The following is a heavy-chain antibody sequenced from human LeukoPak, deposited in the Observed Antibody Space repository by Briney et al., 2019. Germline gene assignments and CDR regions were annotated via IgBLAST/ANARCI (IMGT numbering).Heavy chain of an antibody. CDR1: GGSISNSTYY. J-gene: IGHJ4*02. CDR3: ARLPGSWCGMVDY. Sequence: SETLSLTCTVSGGSISNSTYYWGWIRQPPGKGLEWIGSIYYSGSTYYNPSLKSRVTISVDTSKNQFSLKLSSVTAADTAVYYCARLPGSWCGMVDYWGQGTLVTVSS. V-gene: IGHV4-39*01. CDR2: IYYSGST. D-gene: IGHD2-8*02.